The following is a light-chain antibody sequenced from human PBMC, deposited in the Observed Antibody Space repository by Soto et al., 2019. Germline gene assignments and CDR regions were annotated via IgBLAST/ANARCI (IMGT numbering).Light chain of an antibody. CDR3: QQFSSYPLT. CDR2: AAS. J-gene: IGKJ4*01. Sequence: DIQMSQSPSSLSASVGDRVTITCRASQSISSYLNWYQQKPGKAPKLLIYAASSLQSGVPSGFSGSRSGTDFTLTISRLEPEDFAVYYCQQFSSYPLTFGGGTKVGI. V-gene: IGKV1-39*01. CDR1: QSISSY.